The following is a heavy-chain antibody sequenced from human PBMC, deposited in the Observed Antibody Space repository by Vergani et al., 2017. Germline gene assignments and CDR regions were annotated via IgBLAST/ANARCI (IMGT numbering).Heavy chain of an antibody. CDR2: IGSSGPYI. CDR3: ATVRAAANNGGFYFDY. CDR1: GFTFSDFS. V-gene: IGHV3-21*04. Sequence: VQLVESGGGLVKPGGSLRLSCAASGFTFSDFSMSWVRQAPGKGLEWVAFIGSSGPYINYADSVKGRFIISRDNTNNSLFLQLRSLRAEDTAVYYCATVRAAANNGGFYFDYWGQGTLVTVS. J-gene: IGHJ4*02. D-gene: IGHD6-13*01.